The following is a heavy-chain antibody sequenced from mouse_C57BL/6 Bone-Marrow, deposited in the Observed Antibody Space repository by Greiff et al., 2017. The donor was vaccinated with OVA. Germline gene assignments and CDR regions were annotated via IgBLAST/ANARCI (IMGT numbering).Heavy chain of an antibody. CDR1: GYSFTGYY. CDR2: INPSTGGT. J-gene: IGHJ4*01. CDR3: AKGFLYAMDY. Sequence: VHVKQSGPELVKPGASVKISCKASGYSFTGYYMNWVKQSPEKSLEWIGEINPSTGGTTYNQKFKAKATLTVDKSSSTAYMQLKSLTSEDSAVYYCAKGFLYAMDYWGQGTSVTVSS. V-gene: IGHV1-42*01.